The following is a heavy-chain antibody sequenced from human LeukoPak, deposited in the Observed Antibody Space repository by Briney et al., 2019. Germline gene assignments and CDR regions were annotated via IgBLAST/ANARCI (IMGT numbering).Heavy chain of an antibody. V-gene: IGHV3-30*19. CDR3: ARSPGLADIDF. D-gene: IGHD2-21*01. Sequence: GRSLRLSCAASGFTFSSYGMHWVRQAPGKGLEWVAVISYDGSNKYYADSVKGRFTISRDNSKNTLYLQMNSLRAEDTAVYYCARSPGLADIDFWGQGTLVIVSS. J-gene: IGHJ4*02. CDR1: GFTFSSYG. CDR2: ISYDGSNK.